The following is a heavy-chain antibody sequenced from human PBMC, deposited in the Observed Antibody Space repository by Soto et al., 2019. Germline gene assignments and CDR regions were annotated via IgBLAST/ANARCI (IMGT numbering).Heavy chain of an antibody. D-gene: IGHD3-3*01. CDR2: ISPNNGNT. Sequence: QVQLVQSGAELKKPGASVKVSCKASGYSFSNYEISWVRQAPGQGLEWMGWISPNNGNTNYAQKFLGRVIMNTDTVTSTAYMEMRSLRSDVTAVYYGATRQRTINYFGVVTERDYWGPGTLVTVSS. CDR1: GYSFSNYE. J-gene: IGHJ4*02. V-gene: IGHV1-18*01. CDR3: ATRQRTINYFGVVTERDY.